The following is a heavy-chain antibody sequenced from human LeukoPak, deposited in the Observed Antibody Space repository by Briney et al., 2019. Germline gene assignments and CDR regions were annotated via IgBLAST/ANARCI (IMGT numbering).Heavy chain of an antibody. V-gene: IGHV3-7*05. Sequence: PGGSLRLSCATYGFSFSTYWMSWVRRAPGKGLEWVANVNQDGSQKFYVDSVKGRFTISRDNAKNSLFLQMNSLRADDTAVYYCAKVARRGEVVTATPGVPDYWGQGTLVTVSS. CDR1: GFSFSTYW. J-gene: IGHJ4*02. CDR2: VNQDGSQK. CDR3: AKVARRGEVVTATPGVPDY. D-gene: IGHD2-21*02.